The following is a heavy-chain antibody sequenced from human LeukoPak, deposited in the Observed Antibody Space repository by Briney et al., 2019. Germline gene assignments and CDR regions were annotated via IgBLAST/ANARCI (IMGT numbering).Heavy chain of an antibody. Sequence: ASVTVSCRASGYTLTNYALSWVRQAPGQGLEWTGLVTANTGERYYAQRFQGRVTWTTDTSANTAYMELRSLTSDDTAVYYCAREGMSGFSSGWYADHWGQGTLITDSS. CDR1: GYTLTNYA. J-gene: IGHJ4*02. D-gene: IGHD6-19*01. CDR3: AREGMSGFSSGWYADH. V-gene: IGHV1-18*01. CDR2: VTANTGER.